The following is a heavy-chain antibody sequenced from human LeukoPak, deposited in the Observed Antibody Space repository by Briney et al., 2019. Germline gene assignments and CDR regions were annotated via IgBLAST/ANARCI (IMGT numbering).Heavy chain of an antibody. CDR1: GFTFSNYG. J-gene: IGHJ4*02. V-gene: IGHV3-33*01. D-gene: IGHD2-21*02. Sequence: PGGSLRLSCAASGFTFSNYGMYWVRQAPGKGLEWVAVIYYDGNNKYYADSVKGRFTISRDNSKSTLYLQMNSLRAEDTAVYYCARDPNRFCGADCSYYFDYWGQGTLVTVSS. CDR2: IYYDGNNK. CDR3: ARDPNRFCGADCSYYFDY.